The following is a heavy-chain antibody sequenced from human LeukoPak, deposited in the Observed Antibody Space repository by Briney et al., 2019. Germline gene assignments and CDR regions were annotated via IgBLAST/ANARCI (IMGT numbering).Heavy chain of an antibody. V-gene: IGHV4-38-2*02. CDR3: ARTTEAHSWRTRYYDYYMDV. CDR2: IYHSGST. J-gene: IGHJ6*03. CDR1: GYSISSGYY. Sequence: SETLSLTCTVSGYSISSGYYWGWIRQPPGKGLEWIGSIYHSGSTYYNPSLKSRVTISVDTSKNQFSLKLSSVAAADTAVYYCARTTEAHSWRTRYYDYYMDVWGKGTTVTVSS. D-gene: IGHD6-13*01.